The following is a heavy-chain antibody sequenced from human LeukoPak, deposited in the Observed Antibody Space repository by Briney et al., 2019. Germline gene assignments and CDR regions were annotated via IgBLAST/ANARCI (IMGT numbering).Heavy chain of an antibody. CDR3: ARWSGYYSAFDY. V-gene: IGHV1-69*04. CDR1: GGTFSSYA. CDR2: IIPILGIA. J-gene: IGHJ4*02. D-gene: IGHD3-3*01. Sequence: ASVKVSCKASGGTFSSYAISWVRQAPGQGVEWMGRIIPILGIANYAQKFQGRVTITADKSTSTAYMELSSLRSEDTAVYYCARWSGYYSAFDYWGQGTLVTVSS.